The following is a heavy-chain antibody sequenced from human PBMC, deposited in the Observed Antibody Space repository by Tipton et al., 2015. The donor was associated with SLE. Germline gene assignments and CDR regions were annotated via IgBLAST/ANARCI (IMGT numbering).Heavy chain of an antibody. CDR3: ATMVTHYYYYMDL. V-gene: IGHV3-33*01. CDR1: GFTFSSYG. Sequence: SLRLSCAASGFTFSSYGMHCVRQAPGKGLEWVAVIWYDGSNKYYADSVKGRFTISRDNSKNTLYLQMNSLRAEDTAVYYCATMVTHYYYYMDLWGKGTTVTVSS. CDR2: IWYDGSNK. D-gene: IGHD5-18*01. J-gene: IGHJ6*03.